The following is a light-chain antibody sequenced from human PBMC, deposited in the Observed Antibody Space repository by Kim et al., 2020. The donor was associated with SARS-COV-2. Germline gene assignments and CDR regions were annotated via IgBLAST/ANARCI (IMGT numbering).Light chain of an antibody. V-gene: IGKV3-15*01. CDR3: QQYNNWPPCT. J-gene: IGKJ2*02. CDR2: GAS. Sequence: ASPGESATLSCRASQSVTSNLAWYQQKPGQAPRLLLYGASTRATGIPARFSGSGSGTEFTLTISSLQSEDFAVYYCQQYNNWPPCTFGQGTKLEI. CDR1: QSVTSN.